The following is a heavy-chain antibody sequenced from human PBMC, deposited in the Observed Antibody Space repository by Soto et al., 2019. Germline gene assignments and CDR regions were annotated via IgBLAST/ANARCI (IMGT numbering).Heavy chain of an antibody. V-gene: IGHV4-34*01. Sequence: PSETLSLTCAVYGGSFSGYYWSWIRQPPGKGLGWIGEINHSGSTNYNPSLKSRVTISVDTSKNQFSLKLSSVTAADTAVYYCARGPTSIAARWYYYYYGMDVWGQGTTVTVSS. CDR1: GGSFSGYY. CDR2: INHSGST. D-gene: IGHD6-6*01. J-gene: IGHJ6*02. CDR3: ARGPTSIAARWYYYYYGMDV.